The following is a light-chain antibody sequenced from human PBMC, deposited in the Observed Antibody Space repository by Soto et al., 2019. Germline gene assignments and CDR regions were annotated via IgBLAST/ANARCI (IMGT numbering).Light chain of an antibody. Sequence: EIVMTQSPATLPVSPGERATLSCRASQSVSSNLAWYQQKPGQAPRLLIYGASTRATGIPARFSGSGSGTEFTLTISSLQSEDFAVYHCQHYDNWPSFGGGTKVEIK. CDR2: GAS. V-gene: IGKV3-15*01. J-gene: IGKJ4*01. CDR1: QSVSSN. CDR3: QHYDNWPS.